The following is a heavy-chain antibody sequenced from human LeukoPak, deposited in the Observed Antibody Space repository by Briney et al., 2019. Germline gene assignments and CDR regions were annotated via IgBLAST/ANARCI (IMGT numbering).Heavy chain of an antibody. V-gene: IGHV4-31*03. CDR1: GGSISSGGYY. D-gene: IGHD3-22*01. CDR3: ARGDASAGPYDSSGNPPDY. CDR2: IYYSGST. J-gene: IGHJ4*02. Sequence: PSETLSLTCTVSGGSISSGGYYWSWIRQHPGKGLEWIGYIYYSGSTYYNPSLKSRATISVDTSKNQFSLKLSSVTAADTAVYYCARGDASAGPYDSSGNPPDYWGQGTLVTVSS.